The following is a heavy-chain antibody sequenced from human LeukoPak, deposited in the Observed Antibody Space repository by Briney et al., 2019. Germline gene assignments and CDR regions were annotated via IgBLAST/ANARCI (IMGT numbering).Heavy chain of an antibody. Sequence: GGSLRLSCEASGFSFSAAWMTWVRQAPGKAPEWVGLIKSTSKGGTTQYAASLKGRFDISRDDSKSIAYLQMNSLETEDTGFYYCVWGSGWHRWGQGTLVIVSS. V-gene: IGHV3-49*04. CDR1: GFSFSAAW. J-gene: IGHJ5*02. D-gene: IGHD6-19*01. CDR2: IKSTSKGGTT. CDR3: VWGSGWHR.